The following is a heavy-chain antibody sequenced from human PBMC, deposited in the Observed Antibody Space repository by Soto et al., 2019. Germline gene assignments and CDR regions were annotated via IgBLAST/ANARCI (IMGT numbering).Heavy chain of an antibody. J-gene: IGHJ5*02. CDR2: IYWDDDK. Sequence: QITLKESGPTLVKPTQTLTLTCTFSGFSLTTRGVGVGWIRQPPGKALECLALIYWDDDKRYSPSLQSRLSITQDTSKNQVVLTMTNVDHVDTATYYCAHIPNYYQYDWFDPWGQGTLVCVSS. CDR1: GFSLTTRGVG. D-gene: IGHD3-16*01. V-gene: IGHV2-5*02. CDR3: AHIPNYYQYDWFDP.